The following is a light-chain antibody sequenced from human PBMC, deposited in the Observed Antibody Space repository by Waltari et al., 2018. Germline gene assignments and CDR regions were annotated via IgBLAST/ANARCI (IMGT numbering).Light chain of an antibody. CDR2: SNN. CDR1: SSNIGSNT. J-gene: IGLJ1*01. CDR3: AAWEDSLNGYV. Sequence: QSVLTQSPSASGTPGQRVTIPCSGSSSNIGSNTVNWYQQLPGTAPKLLIYSNNQRPSGVPDRFSGSKSGTSASLAISGLQSEDEADYYCAAWEDSLNGYVFGTGTKVTVL. V-gene: IGLV1-44*01.